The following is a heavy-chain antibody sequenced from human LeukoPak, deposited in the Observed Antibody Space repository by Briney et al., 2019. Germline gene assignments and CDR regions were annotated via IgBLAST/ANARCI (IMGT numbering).Heavy chain of an antibody. J-gene: IGHJ4*02. CDR2: INHSGST. V-gene: IGHV4-34*01. CDR3: AVAGYGRRFDY. D-gene: IGHD5-18*01. CDR1: GGSFSGYY. Sequence: PSETLSLTCAVYGGSFSGYYWNWIRQPPGEGLEWIREINHSGSTNYNPSLKSRVTISVDTSKNQFSLKLRFVTAADTAVYYCAVAGYGRRFDYWGQGTLVTVSS.